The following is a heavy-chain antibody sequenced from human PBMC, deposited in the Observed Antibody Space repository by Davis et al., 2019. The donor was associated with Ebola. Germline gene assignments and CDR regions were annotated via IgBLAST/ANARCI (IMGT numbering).Heavy chain of an antibody. V-gene: IGHV3-30*03. CDR3: ARVRWLLSYYFDY. Sequence: GGSLRLSCAASGFTFSSYGMHWVRQAPGKGLEWVAVISYDGSNKYYADSVKGRFTISRDNSKNTLYLQMNSLRAEDTAVYYCARVRWLLSYYFDYWGQGTLVTVSS. D-gene: IGHD5-24*01. CDR1: GFTFSSYG. J-gene: IGHJ4*02. CDR2: ISYDGSNK.